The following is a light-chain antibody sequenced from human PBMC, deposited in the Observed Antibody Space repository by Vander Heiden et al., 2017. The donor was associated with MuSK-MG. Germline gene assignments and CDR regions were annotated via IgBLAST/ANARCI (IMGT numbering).Light chain of an antibody. CDR1: QSISSY. CDR3: QQSYSTQT. CDR2: AAS. V-gene: IGKV1-39*01. J-gene: IGKJ1*01. Sequence: DIQMTQSPSSLSASVGDRVTITCRASQSISSYLNWYQQKPGKAPKVLIYAASSLQSGVPSRFGGSGSGTDFTLTISSLQPEDFATYYCQQSYSTQTFGQGAKVEIK.